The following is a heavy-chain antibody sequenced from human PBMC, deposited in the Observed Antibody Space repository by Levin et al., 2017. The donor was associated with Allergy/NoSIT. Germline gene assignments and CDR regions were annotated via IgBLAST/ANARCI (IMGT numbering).Heavy chain of an antibody. CDR3: ARDEGGYCSSTSCHNDAFDI. CDR1: GGTFSSYA. CDR2: IIPIFGTA. Sequence: SVKVSCKASGGTFSSYAISWVRQAPGQGLEWMGGIIPIFGTANYAQKFQGRVTITADKSTSTAYMELSSLRSEDTAVYYCARDEGGYCSSTSCHNDAFDIWGQGTMVTVSS. D-gene: IGHD2-2*03. J-gene: IGHJ3*02. V-gene: IGHV1-69*06.